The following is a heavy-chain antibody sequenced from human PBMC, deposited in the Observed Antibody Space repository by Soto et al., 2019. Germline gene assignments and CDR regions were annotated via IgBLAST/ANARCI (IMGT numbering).Heavy chain of an antibody. Sequence: QVQLQQWGAGLLKPSETLSLTCAVYGVSFSNTYWSWIRQPPGEGLEWIGEINHSGGTNYNPSLKSRVTRSVDTSKSQFSLRLTSVTAADTAVYYCARLQGVRGVIGAPWGQGTLVTVSS. CDR3: ARLQGVRGVIGAP. CDR1: GVSFSNTY. V-gene: IGHV4-34*01. J-gene: IGHJ5*02. CDR2: INHSGGT. D-gene: IGHD3-10*01.